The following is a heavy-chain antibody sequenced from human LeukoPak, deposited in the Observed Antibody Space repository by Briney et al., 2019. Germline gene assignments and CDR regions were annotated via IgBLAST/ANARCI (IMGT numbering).Heavy chain of an antibody. CDR2: ISSSSSYI. V-gene: IGHV3-21*01. D-gene: IGHD3-16*01. Sequence: KTGGSLRLSCAASGFTFSSYSMNWVRQAPGKGLEWVSSISSSSSYIYYADSVKGRFTISRDNAKNSLYLQMNSLRAEDTAVYYCARDLQVWEGPFDIWGQGTMVTVSS. CDR3: ARDLQVWEGPFDI. J-gene: IGHJ3*02. CDR1: GFTFSSYS.